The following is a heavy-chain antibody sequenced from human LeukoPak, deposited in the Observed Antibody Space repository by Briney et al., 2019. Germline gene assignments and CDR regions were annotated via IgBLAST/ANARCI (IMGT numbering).Heavy chain of an antibody. Sequence: SLRLSCAASGFSFDDYAMHWVRQAPGKGLEWVSGINWNSDSIDYAGSVKGRFTISRDNAKKSLYLQMNSLRAEDTALYYCAKDLNGYSSGWYTSHAFDIWGQGTMVTVSS. CDR1: GFSFDDYA. CDR2: INWNSDSI. D-gene: IGHD6-19*01. J-gene: IGHJ3*02. CDR3: AKDLNGYSSGWYTSHAFDI. V-gene: IGHV3-9*01.